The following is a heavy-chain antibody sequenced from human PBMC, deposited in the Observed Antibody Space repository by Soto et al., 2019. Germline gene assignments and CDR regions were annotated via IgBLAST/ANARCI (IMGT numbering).Heavy chain of an antibody. D-gene: IGHD3-9*01. CDR1: GGTFSSYA. CDR2: IIPIFGTA. V-gene: IGHV1-69*01. CDR3: ARGDPCSGVRCFDHIYYYYGIDV. Sequence: QVQLVQSGAEVKKPGSSVKVSCKASGGTFSSYAISWVRQAPGQGLEWMGGIIPIFGTANYAQKFQGRVTITADESTSTAYMELSSLRSEDTAVYYSARGDPCSGVRCFDHIYYYYGIDVWGQGTTVTVSS. J-gene: IGHJ6*02.